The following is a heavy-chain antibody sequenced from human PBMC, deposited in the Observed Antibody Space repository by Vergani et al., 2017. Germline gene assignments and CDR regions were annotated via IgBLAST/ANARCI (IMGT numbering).Heavy chain of an antibody. CDR2: ISWNSGSI. V-gene: IGHV3-9*01. D-gene: IGHD2-15*01. Sequence: EVQLVESGGGLVQPGRSLRLSCAASGFTLDDYAMHWVRQAPGKGLEWVSGISWNSGSIGYADSVKGRFTISRANAKNSLYLQMNSLRAEDTALYYCAKGTRIRFGYYYYFMDVWGKGPTVTVSS. J-gene: IGHJ6*03. CDR1: GFTLDDYA. CDR3: AKGTRIRFGYYYYFMDV.